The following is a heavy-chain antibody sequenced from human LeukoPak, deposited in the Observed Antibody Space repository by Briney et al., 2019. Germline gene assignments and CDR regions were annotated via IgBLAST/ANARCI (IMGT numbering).Heavy chain of an antibody. J-gene: IGHJ4*02. CDR2: ISSSGTTI. CDR1: GFTFSSYE. CDR3: ARKLIHYFDY. V-gene: IGHV3-48*03. D-gene: IGHD4-23*01. Sequence: GGSLRLSCAASGFTFSSYEMICVRQAPGKGLEWVSYISSSGTTIYYADSVKGRFTISRDNAKNSLYLQMSSLRAEDTAVYYCARKLIHYFDYWGQGTLVTVSS.